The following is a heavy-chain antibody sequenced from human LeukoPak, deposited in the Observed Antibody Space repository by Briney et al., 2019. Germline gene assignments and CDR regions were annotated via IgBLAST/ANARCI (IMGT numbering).Heavy chain of an antibody. Sequence: GGSLRLSCTTSGFTFGDYAMSWVRQAPGKGLEWVGFIRSKAYGRTKEYAASVKGRFTISKDDTKSVAYLQMISLKTEDAALYYCTRTMNHLAPPYYFDYWGQGTLVTVSS. V-gene: IGHV3-49*04. CDR2: IRSKAYGRTK. J-gene: IGHJ4*02. CDR1: GFTFGDYA. CDR3: TRTMNHLAPPYYFDY.